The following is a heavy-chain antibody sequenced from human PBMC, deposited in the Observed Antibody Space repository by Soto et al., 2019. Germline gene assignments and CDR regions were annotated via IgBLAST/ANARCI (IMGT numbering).Heavy chain of an antibody. J-gene: IGHJ2*01. CDR2: INAGNGNT. CDR1: GYTFTNYA. V-gene: IGHV1-3*01. CDR3: ARGGSLYWYFDL. Sequence: ASVKVSCKASGYTFTNYAMHWVRQAPGQRLDWMGWINAGNGNTKYSQKFQGRVTITRDTSASTAYMELSSLRSEDTAVYYCARGGSLYWYFDLRGRGTLVTVSS. D-gene: IGHD1-26*01.